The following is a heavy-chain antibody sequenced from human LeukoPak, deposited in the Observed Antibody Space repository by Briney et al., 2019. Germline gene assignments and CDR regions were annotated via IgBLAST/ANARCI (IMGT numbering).Heavy chain of an antibody. D-gene: IGHD6-19*01. J-gene: IGHJ4*02. CDR1: GYTFTGYY. V-gene: IGHV1-2*02. CDR3: ARDRSSGWHEFADY. CDR2: INPNSGGT. Sequence: ASVKVSCKASGYTFTGYYMHWVRQAPGQGLEWTGWINPNSGGTNYAQRFQGRVTMTRDTSISTAYMELSRLRSDDTAVYYCARDRSSGWHEFADYWGQGTLVTVSS.